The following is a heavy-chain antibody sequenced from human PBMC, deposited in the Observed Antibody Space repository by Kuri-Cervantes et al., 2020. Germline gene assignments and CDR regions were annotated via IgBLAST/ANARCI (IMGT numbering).Heavy chain of an antibody. V-gene: IGHV4-39*07. J-gene: IGHJ3*02. CDR1: GGSISSSSYY. Sequence: GSLRLSCTVSGGSISSSSYYWGWIRQPPGKGLEWIGEINHSGSTNYNPSLKSRVTISVDTSKNQFSLKLSSVTAADTAVYYCARDPALYDYIWGSYRNDAFDIWGQGTIVTVSS. CDR3: ARDPALYDYIWGSYRNDAFDI. CDR2: INHSGST. D-gene: IGHD3-16*02.